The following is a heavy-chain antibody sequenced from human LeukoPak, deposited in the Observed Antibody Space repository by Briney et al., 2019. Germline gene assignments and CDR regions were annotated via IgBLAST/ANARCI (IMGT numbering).Heavy chain of an antibody. Sequence: GASVKVSCKASGYTFTSYYMHWVRQAPGQGLEWMGIINPSGGSTSYAQKFQGRVTMTRDMSTSTVYMELSSLRSEDTAVYYCARGDRIYSSSPYYFDYWGQGTLVTVSS. CDR1: GYTFTSYY. V-gene: IGHV1-46*01. J-gene: IGHJ4*02. CDR2: INPSGGST. CDR3: ARGDRIYSSSPYYFDY. D-gene: IGHD6-13*01.